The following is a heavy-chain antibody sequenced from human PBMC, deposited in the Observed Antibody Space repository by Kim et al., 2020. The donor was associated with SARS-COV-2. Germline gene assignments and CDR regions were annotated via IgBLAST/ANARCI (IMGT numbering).Heavy chain of an antibody. Sequence: ASVKVSCKVSGYTLTELSMHWVRQAPGKGLEWMGGFDPEDGETIYAQKFQGRVTMTEDTSTDTAYMELSSLRSEDTAVYYCATAPSNYYDSGVYSYYYYYGMDVWGQGTTVTVSS. CDR2: FDPEDGET. CDR1: GYTLTELS. J-gene: IGHJ6*02. CDR3: ATAPSNYYDSGVYSYYYYYGMDV. D-gene: IGHD3-22*01. V-gene: IGHV1-24*01.